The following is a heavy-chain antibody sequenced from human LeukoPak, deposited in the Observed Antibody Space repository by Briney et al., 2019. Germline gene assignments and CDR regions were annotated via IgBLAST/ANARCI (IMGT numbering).Heavy chain of an antibody. CDR3: VRGILSDDTLTGP. CDR2: ISTYNRDT. CDR1: GYTFSSYG. V-gene: IGHV1-18*01. J-gene: IGHJ5*02. D-gene: IGHD3-9*01. Sequence: ASVKVSCKTSGYTFSSYGINWVRQAPGQGLEWMGWISTYNRDTKYAQKLQGRVTMTTDTSTSTAYMELRSLKSDDTAVYYCVRGILSDDTLTGPWGQGTLVTVSS.